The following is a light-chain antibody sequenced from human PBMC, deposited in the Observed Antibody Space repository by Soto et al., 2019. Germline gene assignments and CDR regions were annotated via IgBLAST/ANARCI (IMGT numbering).Light chain of an antibody. CDR3: QVWDIMTDNYV. CDR2: YDS. CDR1: NIGDKR. Sequence: SSELTQPPSVSVPPEKTATITCGGNNIGDKRVHWYRQKPGQAPVLLISYDSDRPSGIPERFSGSNSGNTATLTISRVEAGDEADYYCQVWDIMTDNYVFGGGTKVTVL. J-gene: IGLJ1*01. V-gene: IGLV3-21*04.